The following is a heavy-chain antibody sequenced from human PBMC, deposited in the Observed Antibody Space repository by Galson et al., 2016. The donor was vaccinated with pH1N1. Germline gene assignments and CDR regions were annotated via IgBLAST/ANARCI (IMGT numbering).Heavy chain of an antibody. J-gene: IGHJ6*02. CDR2: IWFDGSSK. V-gene: IGHV3-33*08. CDR1: GFNFSNYW. CDR3: ARLGVRIAAPGEDYYYGMDV. D-gene: IGHD6-13*01. Sequence: SLRLSCAASGFNFSNYWMQWVRQAPGKGLQWVAVIWFDGSSKYYAHSVRGRFTISRDHSKNTLLLQMNILRGDDTAVDYCARLGVRIAAPGEDYYYGMDVWGQGTTVTVSS.